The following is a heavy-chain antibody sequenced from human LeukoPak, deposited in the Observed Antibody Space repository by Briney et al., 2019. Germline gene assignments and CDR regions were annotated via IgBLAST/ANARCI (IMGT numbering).Heavy chain of an antibody. CDR2: IHYTGST. CDR3: ARPPGFSTSFWD. J-gene: IGHJ4*02. D-gene: IGHD2-2*01. V-gene: IGHV4-39*01. Sequence: SETLSLTCTVYGGSISGSNYYWGWIRQPPGKGLEWIGSIHYTGSTYYKPSLKSRVTISVDTSKNQFSLKLNSVTAADTAVYYCARPPGFSTSFWDWGQGTLVTVSS. CDR1: GGSISGSNYY.